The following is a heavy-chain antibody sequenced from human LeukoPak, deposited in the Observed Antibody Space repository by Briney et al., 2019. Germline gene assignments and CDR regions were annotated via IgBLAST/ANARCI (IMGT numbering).Heavy chain of an antibody. CDR3: AKDRGYGGNLDYYGMDV. J-gene: IGHJ6*02. V-gene: IGHV3-33*06. D-gene: IGHD4-23*01. CDR2: IWYDGSDK. CDR1: GFTFNNYG. Sequence: GRSLRLSCAVSGFTFNNYGMHWVRQAPGKGLEWVAVIWYDGSDKYYADSVKGRSTISRDNSKNMLYLQMNSLRAEDTAVYYCAKDRGYGGNLDYYGMDVWGQGTTVTVSS.